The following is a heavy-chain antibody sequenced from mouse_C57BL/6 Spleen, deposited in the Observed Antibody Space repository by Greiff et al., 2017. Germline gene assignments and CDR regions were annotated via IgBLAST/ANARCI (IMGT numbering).Heavy chain of an antibody. CDR1: GFTFSDYG. CDR3: AFYDGYYVDYAMDY. J-gene: IGHJ4*01. D-gene: IGHD2-3*01. V-gene: IGHV5-17*01. CDR2: ISSGSSTI. Sequence: EVQLVESGGGLVKPGGSLKLSCAASGFTFSDYGMHWVRQAPEKGLEWVAYISSGSSTIYYADTVKGRFTISRDNAKNTLFLQMTSLRSEDTAMYYCAFYDGYYVDYAMDYWGQGTSVTVSS.